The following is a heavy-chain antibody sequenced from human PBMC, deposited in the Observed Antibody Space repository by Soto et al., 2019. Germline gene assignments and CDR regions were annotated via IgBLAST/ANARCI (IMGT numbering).Heavy chain of an antibody. J-gene: IGHJ3*02. Sequence: GGSLRLSCAASGFTFRNYAMSWVRQAPGAGPEWVSGISGSGGRTYYADSVKGRFTISRDNSNNALFLQMNSLRAEDTALYYCAKDPNGDYVGAFDIWGRGTMVTVSS. CDR3: AKDPNGDYVGAFDI. CDR2: ISGSGGRT. CDR1: GFTFRNYA. V-gene: IGHV3-23*01. D-gene: IGHD4-17*01.